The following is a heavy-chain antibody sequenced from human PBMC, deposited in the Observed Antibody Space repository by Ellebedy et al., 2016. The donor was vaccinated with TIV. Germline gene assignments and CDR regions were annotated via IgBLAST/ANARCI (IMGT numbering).Heavy chain of an antibody. Sequence: GESLKISCAASGFTFSSYAMHWVRQAPGKGLEWVAVISYDGSNKYYADSVKGRFTISRDNAKNSLYLQMNSLRAEDTAVYYCANGGAGPGDYWGQGTLVTVSS. CDR2: ISYDGSNK. V-gene: IGHV3-30*07. CDR1: GFTFSSYA. J-gene: IGHJ4*02. CDR3: ANGGAGPGDY. D-gene: IGHD2-21*01.